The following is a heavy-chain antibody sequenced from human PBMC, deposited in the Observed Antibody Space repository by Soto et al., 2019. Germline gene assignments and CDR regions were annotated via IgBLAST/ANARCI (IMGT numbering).Heavy chain of an antibody. V-gene: IGHV1-69*08. CDR1: GDTFRRYS. Sequence: QVQLVQSGAEVKKPGSSVKVSCKASGDTFRRYSITWVRQAPGQGVEWMGRINPIVEIARYAQKIQGRVTITVDKATTTAHMELTSLRSEDTAVYYCATDRRTNYDYYGMDVWGQGTTVTVSS. CDR2: INPIVEIA. J-gene: IGHJ6*02. CDR3: ATDRRTNYDYYGMDV.